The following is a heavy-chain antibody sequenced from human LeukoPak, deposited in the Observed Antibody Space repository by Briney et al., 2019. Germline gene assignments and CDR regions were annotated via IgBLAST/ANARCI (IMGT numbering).Heavy chain of an antibody. V-gene: IGHV1-18*01. CDR3: ARELIVLEPAARRYNYYMDV. D-gene: IGHD2-2*01. Sequence: GASVKVSCKASGYTFTSYGISWVRQAPGQGLEWMGWISAYNGNTNYAQKLQGRVTMTTDTSTSTAYMELRSLRSDDTAVYYCARELIVLEPAARRYNYYMDVWGIGTTVSVSS. CDR1: GYTFTSYG. J-gene: IGHJ6*03. CDR2: ISAYNGNT.